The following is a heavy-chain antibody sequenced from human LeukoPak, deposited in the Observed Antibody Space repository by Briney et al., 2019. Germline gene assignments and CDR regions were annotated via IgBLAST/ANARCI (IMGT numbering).Heavy chain of an antibody. CDR2: VHLNGRT. CDR3: AREGGFYRPLDY. D-gene: IGHD2/OR15-2a*01. CDR1: GGSISSTNW. V-gene: IGHV4-4*02. J-gene: IGHJ4*02. Sequence: SGTLSLTCGVSGGSISSTNWWTWVRQPPGGGLEWIGEVHLNGRTYYSPSLESRVTMSVDMSENHISLKLTSVTAADTAVYYCAREGGFYRPLDYSGPGTLVIVSS.